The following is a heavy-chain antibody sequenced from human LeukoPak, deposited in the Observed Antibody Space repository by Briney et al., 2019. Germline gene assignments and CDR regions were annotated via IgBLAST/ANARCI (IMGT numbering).Heavy chain of an antibody. Sequence: SETLSLTCTVSGGSINSYYWSWIRQPAGKGLEWIGRIYSSGSTTYNPSLKSRVTMSVDTSKNQFSLRLSSVTAADTAVYYCARVQYLRTDWFYPWGRGTLVTVSS. CDR3: ARVQYLRTDWFYP. V-gene: IGHV4-4*07. CDR1: GGSINSYY. D-gene: IGHD2-2*01. J-gene: IGHJ5*02. CDR2: IYSSGST.